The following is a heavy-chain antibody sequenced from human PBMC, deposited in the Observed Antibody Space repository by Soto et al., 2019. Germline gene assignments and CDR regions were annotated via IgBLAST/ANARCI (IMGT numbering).Heavy chain of an antibody. J-gene: IGHJ6*02. D-gene: IGHD6-6*01. CDR3: ARSSARTYYYYFGMDV. CDR1: GYTFTSYD. V-gene: IGHV1-8*01. Sequence: QVQLVQSGAEVKKPGASVKVSCKASGYTFTSYDINWVRQATGQGLEWMGWMNPNSGNTGYAQKFQGRVTMTRTTYISTAYMELSSLRSEDTAVYYCARSSARTYYYYFGMDVWGQGTTVTVSS. CDR2: MNPNSGNT.